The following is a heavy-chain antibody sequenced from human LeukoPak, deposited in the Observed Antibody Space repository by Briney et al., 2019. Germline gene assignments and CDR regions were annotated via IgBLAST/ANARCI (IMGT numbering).Heavy chain of an antibody. CDR1: GDSFSSNSAA. CDR2: TYYRSKLYN. Sequence: SQTLSLTCALSGDSFSSNSAAWDWVRQSPSRGLEWLGRTYYRSKLYNDYAVSVKSRITINPDTSKNQFSLQLNSVTPEDTAVYYCARDSLGGFLAADLQDWGQGTLVTVSS. V-gene: IGHV6-1*01. J-gene: IGHJ4*02. CDR3: ARDSLGGFLAADLQD. D-gene: IGHD2/OR15-2a*01.